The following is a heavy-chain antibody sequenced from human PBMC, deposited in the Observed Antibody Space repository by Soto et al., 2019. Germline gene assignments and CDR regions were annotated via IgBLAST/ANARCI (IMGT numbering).Heavy chain of an antibody. Sequence: SVKVSCKASGGTFSSYAISWVRQAPGQGLEWMGGIIPIFGTANYAQKFQGRVTITADKSTSTAYMELSSLRSEDTAVYYCARYGGRIAARPSAFDIWGQGTMVTVSS. CDR2: IIPIFGTA. J-gene: IGHJ3*02. CDR1: GGTFSSYA. D-gene: IGHD6-6*01. CDR3: ARYGGRIAARPSAFDI. V-gene: IGHV1-69*06.